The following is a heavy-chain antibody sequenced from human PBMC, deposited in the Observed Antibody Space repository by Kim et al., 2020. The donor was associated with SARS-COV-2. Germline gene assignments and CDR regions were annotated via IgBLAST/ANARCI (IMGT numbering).Heavy chain of an antibody. V-gene: IGHV4-59*03. CDR2: IHSNGAT. CDR1: GGSFSDYY. J-gene: IGHJ5*01. D-gene: IGHD1-26*01. Sequence: SETLSLTCTVSGGSFSDYYWTWIRQPPGKGLEYIGFIHSNGATNYNPSLKSRVTMSLDTSKNQFSLRLTSVTAADTAVYFCAELVGSPRGSDRHVDSLGERTMGTASS. CDR3: AELVGSPRGSDRHVDS.